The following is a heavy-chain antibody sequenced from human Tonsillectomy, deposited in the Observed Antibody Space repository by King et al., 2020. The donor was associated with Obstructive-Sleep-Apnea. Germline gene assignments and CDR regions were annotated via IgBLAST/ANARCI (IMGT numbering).Heavy chain of an antibody. J-gene: IGHJ4*02. V-gene: IGHV3-30-3*01. Sequence: GQLVESGGGGVQPRRSLRISCAASGVTFSNISMHCVRQAPGKGVVWVAVLSYDGNKKYYADSVKGRFTISRDNSKNTLYLQMNSLRAEDTAIYYCARGRGSYCFDYWGQGTLVTVSS. CDR2: LSYDGNKK. CDR1: GVTFSNIS. D-gene: IGHD1-26*01. CDR3: ARGRGSYCFDY.